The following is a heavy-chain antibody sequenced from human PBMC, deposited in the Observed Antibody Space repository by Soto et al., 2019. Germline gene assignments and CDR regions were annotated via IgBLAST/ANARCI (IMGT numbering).Heavy chain of an antibody. V-gene: IGHV1-69*13. CDR2: IIPIFGTA. CDR1: GGTFSSYA. J-gene: IGHJ6*02. Sequence: ASVKVSCKASGGTFSSYAISWVRQAPGQGLEWMGGIIPIFGTANYAQKFQGRVTITADESTSTAYMELSSLRSEDTAVYYCARDRRYYDFWSGYPDYYYYGMDVWGQGTTVTVSS. D-gene: IGHD3-3*01. CDR3: ARDRRYYDFWSGYPDYYYYGMDV.